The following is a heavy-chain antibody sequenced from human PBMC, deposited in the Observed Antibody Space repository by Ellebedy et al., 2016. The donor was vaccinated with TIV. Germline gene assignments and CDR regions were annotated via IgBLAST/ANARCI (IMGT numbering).Heavy chain of an antibody. V-gene: IGHV3-21*01. CDR1: GFTFSSYS. CDR2: ISSSSSYI. D-gene: IGHD4-23*01. J-gene: IGHJ4*02. Sequence: GESLKISXAASGFTFSSYSMNWVRQAPGKGLEWVSSISSSSSYIYYADSVKGRFTISRDNAKNSLYLQMNSLRAEDTAVYYCAKDYGGNPEIDYWGQGTLVTVSS. CDR3: AKDYGGNPEIDY.